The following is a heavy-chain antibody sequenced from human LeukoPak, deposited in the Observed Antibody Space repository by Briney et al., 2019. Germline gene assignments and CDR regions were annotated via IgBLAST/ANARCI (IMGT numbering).Heavy chain of an antibody. Sequence: SETLSVTCTVSGGSISSYYWSWIRQPPRKGLEWIGYIYYRVSTNYNPSLKSRVTISVDTSKNQFSLKLSSVTAADTAVYYCARGSGSKDYWGQGTLVSVSS. D-gene: IGHD1-26*01. CDR2: IYYRVST. CDR3: ARGSGSKDY. J-gene: IGHJ4*02. V-gene: IGHV4-59*01. CDR1: GGSISSYY.